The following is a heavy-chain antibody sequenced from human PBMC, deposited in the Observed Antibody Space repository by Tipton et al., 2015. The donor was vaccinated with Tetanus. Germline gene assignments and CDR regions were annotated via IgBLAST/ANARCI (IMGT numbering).Heavy chain of an antibody. V-gene: IGHV4-31*03. CDR2: IYYTGNT. Sequence: TLSLTCTVSGGSIRSGGFYWSWIRQHPVKGLEWIGYIYYTGNTYYNPSLKSRVTISIDTSKNQFSLKLTSVTAADSAVYYCEGMNGSGYILWGQGTLVTVSA. J-gene: IGHJ3*01. CDR1: GGSIRSGGFY. D-gene: IGHD5-12*01. CDR3: EGMNGSGYIL.